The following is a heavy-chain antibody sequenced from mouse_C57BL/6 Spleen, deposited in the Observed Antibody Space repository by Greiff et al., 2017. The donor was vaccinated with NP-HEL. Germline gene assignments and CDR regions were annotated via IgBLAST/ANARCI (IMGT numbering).Heavy chain of an antibody. CDR2: ISYDGSN. D-gene: IGHD1-1*01. CDR3: ARNYYGSEWYFDV. V-gene: IGHV3-6*01. CDR1: GYSITSGYY. Sequence: ESGPGLVKPSQSLSLTCSVTGYSITSGYYWNWIRQFPGNKLEWMGYISYDGSNNYNPSLKNRISITRDTSKNQFFLKLNSVTTEDTATYYCARNYYGSEWYFDVWGTGTTVTVSS. J-gene: IGHJ1*03.